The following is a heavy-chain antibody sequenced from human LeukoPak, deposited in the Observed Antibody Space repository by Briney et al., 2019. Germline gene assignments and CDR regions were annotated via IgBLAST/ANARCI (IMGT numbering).Heavy chain of an antibody. J-gene: IGHJ4*02. CDR3: AGDDSSRPGGY. CDR1: GGSISSSSYY. CDR2: INHSGST. D-gene: IGHD6-13*01. V-gene: IGHV4-39*07. Sequence: SETLSLTCTVSGGSISSSSYYWGWIRQPPGKGLEWIGEINHSGSTNYNPSLKSRVTISVDTSKNQFSLKLSSVTAADTAVYYCAGDDSSRPGGYWGQGTLVTVSS.